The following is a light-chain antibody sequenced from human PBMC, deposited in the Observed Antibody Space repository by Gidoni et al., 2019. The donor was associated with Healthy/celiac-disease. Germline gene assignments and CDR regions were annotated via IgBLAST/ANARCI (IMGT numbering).Light chain of an antibody. Sequence: IVMNQSPYYLAWSLGRRATINCKSSQSVLYSSNNKNYLAWYQQKPGQPPKLLIYWASTRESGVPDRFSGSGSGTDFTLTISSLQAEDVAVYYCQQYYSTAYTFGQGTKLEIK. CDR1: QSVLYSSNNKNY. CDR2: WAS. CDR3: QQYYSTAYT. J-gene: IGKJ2*01. V-gene: IGKV4-1*01.